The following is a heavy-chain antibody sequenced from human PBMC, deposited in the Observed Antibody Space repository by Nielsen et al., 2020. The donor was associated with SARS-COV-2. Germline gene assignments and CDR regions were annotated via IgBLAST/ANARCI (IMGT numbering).Heavy chain of an antibody. V-gene: IGHV4-34*09. CDR3: ARADFADYGDYPNFDY. Sequence: SETLSLTCAVYGGSFSGYYWSWIRQPPGKGLEWIGEINHSGSTNYNPSLKSRVTISVDTSKNQFSLKLSSVTAADTAVYYCARADFADYGDYPNFDYWGQGTLVTVSS. J-gene: IGHJ4*02. CDR2: INHSGST. CDR1: GGSFSGYY. D-gene: IGHD4-17*01.